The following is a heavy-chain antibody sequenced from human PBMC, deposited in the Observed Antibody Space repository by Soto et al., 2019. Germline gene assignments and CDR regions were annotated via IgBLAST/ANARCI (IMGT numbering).Heavy chain of an antibody. V-gene: IGHV3-23*01. CDR2: ISGSGGST. CDR3: AKGGGYDFWSGYSPSGIDV. J-gene: IGHJ6*02. CDR1: GFTFSSYA. D-gene: IGHD3-3*01. Sequence: EVQLLESGGGLVQPGGSLRLSCAASGFTFSSYAMSWVRQAPGKGLEWVSAISGSGGSTYYADSVKGRFTISRDNSKNTLYLQMNSLRAEDTAVYYCAKGGGYDFWSGYSPSGIDVWGQGTTVTVSS.